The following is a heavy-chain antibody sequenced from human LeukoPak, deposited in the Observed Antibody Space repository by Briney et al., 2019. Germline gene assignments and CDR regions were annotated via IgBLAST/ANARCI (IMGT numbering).Heavy chain of an antibody. Sequence: PSETLSLTCTVSGGSISSGGYYWSWIRQPPGKGLEWIGYIYHSGSTYYNPSLKSRVTISIDRSKNQFSLKLSSVTAADTAVYYCARDPGGGRWYDFDYWGQGTLVTVSS. CDR2: IYHSGST. J-gene: IGHJ4*02. CDR1: GGSISSGGYY. V-gene: IGHV4-30-2*01. D-gene: IGHD4-23*01. CDR3: ARDPGGGRWYDFDY.